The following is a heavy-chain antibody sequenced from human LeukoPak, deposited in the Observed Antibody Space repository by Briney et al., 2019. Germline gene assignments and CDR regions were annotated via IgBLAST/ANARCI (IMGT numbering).Heavy chain of an antibody. CDR1: GFTFSSYS. J-gene: IGHJ3*02. CDR3: ARAPKLNAFDI. V-gene: IGHV3-21*01. CDR2: ISSSSSYI. Sequence: GGSLRLSCAASGFTFSSYSMNWVRQAPGKGLEWVSSISSSSSYIYYADSVKGRFTISRDNAKNSLYLQMSSLRAEDTAVYYCARAPKLNAFDIWGQGTMVTVSS.